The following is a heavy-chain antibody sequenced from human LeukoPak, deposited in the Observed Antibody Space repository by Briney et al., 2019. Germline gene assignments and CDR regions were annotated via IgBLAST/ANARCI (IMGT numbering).Heavy chain of an antibody. J-gene: IGHJ6*02. Sequence: GGSLRLSCAASGFTFSSYGMHWVRQAPGKGLEWVSAISGSGGSTYYADSVKGRFTISRDNSKNTLYLQMNSLRAEDTAVYYCAKGGIAVAGPDYYGMDVWGQGTTVTVSS. CDR2: ISGSGGST. D-gene: IGHD6-19*01. CDR3: AKGGIAVAGPDYYGMDV. V-gene: IGHV3-23*01. CDR1: GFTFSSYG.